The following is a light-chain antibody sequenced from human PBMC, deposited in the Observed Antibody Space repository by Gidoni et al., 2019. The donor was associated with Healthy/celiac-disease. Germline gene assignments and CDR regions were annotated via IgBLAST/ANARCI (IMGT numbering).Light chain of an antibody. CDR1: QSVSSSY. V-gene: IGKV3-20*01. Sequence: EIVLTQSPGTLSLSPGERATLSCRASQSVSSSYLAGYQQKPGQAPRLLIYGASSRATGIPDRFSGSGSGTDFTLTISILEPEDFAVYYCQQYGSSPLTFGGGTKVEIK. CDR2: GAS. CDR3: QQYGSSPLT. J-gene: IGKJ4*01.